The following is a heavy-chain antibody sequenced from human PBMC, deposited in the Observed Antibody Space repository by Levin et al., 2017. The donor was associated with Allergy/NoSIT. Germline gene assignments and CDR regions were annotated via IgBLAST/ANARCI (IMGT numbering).Heavy chain of an antibody. V-gene: IGHV3-23*01. J-gene: IGHJ4*02. Sequence: GESLKISCAASGFTFSSYAMSWVRQAPGKGLEWVSAITGSGGSTYYADSVKGRFTISRDNSKNTLSLQMNSLRAEDTAVYYCASTGYSSSWYSYYFDYWGQGTLVTVSS. CDR3: ASTGYSSSWYSYYFDY. CDR1: GFTFSSYA. D-gene: IGHD6-13*01. CDR2: ITGSGGST.